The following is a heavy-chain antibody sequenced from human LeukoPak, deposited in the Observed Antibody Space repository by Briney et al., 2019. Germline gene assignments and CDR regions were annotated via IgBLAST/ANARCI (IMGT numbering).Heavy chain of an antibody. J-gene: IGHJ4*02. CDR1: GFTFSSYE. CDR3: ANHYYGSAVLDY. V-gene: IGHV3-23*01. D-gene: IGHD3-10*01. CDR2: ISGSGGST. Sequence: PGGSLRLSCAASGFTFSSYEMNWVRQAPGKGLEWVSAISGSGGSTYYADSVKGRFTISRDNSKNTLYLQMNSLRAEDTAVYYCANHYYGSAVLDYWGQGTLVTVSS.